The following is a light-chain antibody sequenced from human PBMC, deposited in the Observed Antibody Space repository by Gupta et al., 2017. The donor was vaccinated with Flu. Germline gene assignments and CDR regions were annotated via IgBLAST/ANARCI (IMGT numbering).Light chain of an antibody. CDR1: QSISNN. Sequence: ERVTLSCRASQSISNNVAWYQQKPGQPPRLLIYNAYTRATDIPARFSGAGSGTDFTLTINSLRSEDFAVYYCQQYSDRPPWTFGPGTKVDLK. CDR2: NAY. V-gene: IGKV3-15*01. CDR3: QQYSDRPPWT. J-gene: IGKJ1*01.